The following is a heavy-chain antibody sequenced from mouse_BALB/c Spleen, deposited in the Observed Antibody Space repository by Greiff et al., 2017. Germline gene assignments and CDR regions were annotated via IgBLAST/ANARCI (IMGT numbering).Heavy chain of an antibody. J-gene: IGHJ2*01. CDR1: GFAFSSYD. Sequence: VKLVESGGGLVKPGGSLKLSCAASGFAFSSYDMSWVRQTPEKRLEWVAYISSVGGSTYYPDTVKGRFTISRDNAKNTLYLQMSSLKSEDTAMYYCARHYYGNYKYFDYWGQGTTLTVSS. CDR2: ISSVGGST. D-gene: IGHD2-1*01. CDR3: ARHYYGNYKYFDY. V-gene: IGHV5-12-1*01.